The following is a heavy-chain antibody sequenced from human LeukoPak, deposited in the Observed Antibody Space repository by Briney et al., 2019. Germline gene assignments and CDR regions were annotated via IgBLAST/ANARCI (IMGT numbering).Heavy chain of an antibody. J-gene: IGHJ4*02. CDR3: ARVGYCSGDRCYLHFDY. V-gene: IGHV1-2*04. CDR2: INPKNGDT. D-gene: IGHD2-15*01. CDR1: GYIFTDYY. Sequence: VASVKVSCKASGYIFTDYYIHWMRQAPGQGLEWMGWINPKNGDTHYAQKFQGWVTMTRDTSITTVYMELNRLTSDDTALYYCARVGYCSGDRCYLHFDYWGQGTLVTVSS.